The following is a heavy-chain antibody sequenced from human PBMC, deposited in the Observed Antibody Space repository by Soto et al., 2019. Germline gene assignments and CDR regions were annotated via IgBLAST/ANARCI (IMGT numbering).Heavy chain of an antibody. CDR1: GYTFTSSG. CDR3: ARAGVAPYYYYGMDV. Sequence: QVQLVQSGAEVRKPGASVKVSCKASGYTFTSSGISWLRQAPGQGLEWMGWISTYNGDTNDAPKFQDRVTMTIDRSTSTAYRELRSLRSDDAAVYYGARAGVAPYYYYGMDVWGQGTRVTVSS. D-gene: IGHD2-21*01. CDR2: ISTYNGDT. V-gene: IGHV1-18*01. J-gene: IGHJ6*02.